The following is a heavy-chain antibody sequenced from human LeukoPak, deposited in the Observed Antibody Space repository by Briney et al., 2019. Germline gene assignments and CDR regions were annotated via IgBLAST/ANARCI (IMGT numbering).Heavy chain of an antibody. CDR2: ISYDGSNK. D-gene: IGHD5-18*01. V-gene: IGHV3-30*18. CDR1: GFTFSSYG. CDR3: AKNGPNSYGLGLDY. J-gene: IGHJ4*02. Sequence: GGSLRLSCAASGFTFSSYGMHWVRQAPGKGLEWVAVISYDGSNKYYADSVKGRFTISRDNSKNTLYLQMNSLRAEDTAVYYCAKNGPNSYGLGLDYWGQGTLVTVSS.